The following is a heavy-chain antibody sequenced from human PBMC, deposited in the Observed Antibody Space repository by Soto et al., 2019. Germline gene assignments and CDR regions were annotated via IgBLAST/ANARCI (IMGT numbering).Heavy chain of an antibody. Sequence: GASVKVSCKASGYTFTSYGISWVRQAPGQGLEWMGWISAYNGNTNYAQKLQGRVTMTTDTSTSTAYMELRSLRSDDTAVYYCARDIVVVVAATHWFDPWGQGTLVTVS. CDR1: GYTFTSYG. D-gene: IGHD2-15*01. J-gene: IGHJ5*02. V-gene: IGHV1-18*01. CDR2: ISAYNGNT. CDR3: ARDIVVVVAATHWFDP.